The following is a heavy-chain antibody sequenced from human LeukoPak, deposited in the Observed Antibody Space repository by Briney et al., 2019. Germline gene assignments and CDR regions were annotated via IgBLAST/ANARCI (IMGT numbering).Heavy chain of an antibody. CDR2: MNPNSGNT. CDR3: ARGPGIPDYYYCYMDV. CDR1: GYTFTSYD. D-gene: IGHD1-14*01. Sequence: ASVKVSCKASGYTFTSYDINWVRQATGQGLEWMGWMNPNSGNTGYAQKFQGRVTITRNTSISTAYMELSSLRSEDTAVYYCARGPGIPDYYYCYMDVWGKGTTVTVSS. J-gene: IGHJ6*03. V-gene: IGHV1-8*03.